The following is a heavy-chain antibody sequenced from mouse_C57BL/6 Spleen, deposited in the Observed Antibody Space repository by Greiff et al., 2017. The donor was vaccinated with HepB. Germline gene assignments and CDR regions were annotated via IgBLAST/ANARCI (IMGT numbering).Heavy chain of an antibody. CDR3: AIYDYDEGFDY. J-gene: IGHJ2*01. V-gene: IGHV1-7*01. Sequence: QVHVKQSGAELAKPGASVKLSCKASGYTFTSYWMHWVKQRPGQGLEWIGYINPSSGYTKYNQKFKDKATLTADKSSSTAYMQLSSLTYEDSAVYYCAIYDYDEGFDYWGQGTTLTVSS. D-gene: IGHD2-4*01. CDR2: INPSSGYT. CDR1: GYTFTSYW.